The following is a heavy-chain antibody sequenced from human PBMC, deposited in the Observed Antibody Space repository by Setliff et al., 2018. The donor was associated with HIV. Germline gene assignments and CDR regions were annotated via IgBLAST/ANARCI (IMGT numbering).Heavy chain of an antibody. CDR3: ARSKTFYDFWGGYYTHGAFKI. J-gene: IGHJ3*02. D-gene: IGHD3-3*01. Sequence: TLSLTCAVSGYSISTNEWWGWIRQPPGKGLAWIGYISNSGKIYYDPSLNSRVTLSADTSKNQLSLNLTSVTAADTAVYYCARSKTFYDFWGGYYTHGAFKIWGLGTMVTVSS. CDR1: GYSISTNEW. CDR2: ISNSGKI. V-gene: IGHV4-28*02.